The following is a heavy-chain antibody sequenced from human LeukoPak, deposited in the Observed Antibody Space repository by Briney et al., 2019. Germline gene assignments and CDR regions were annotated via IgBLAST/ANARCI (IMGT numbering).Heavy chain of an antibody. CDR2: INPKSGDT. CDR1: GYTFTDYY. CDR3: ARDGTTGRF. Sequence: GASVKISCKASGYTFTDYYMHWMRQAPGQGLEWMGWINPKSGDTEYAQKFQGRVTMTRDTSVSAAYLELNRLTSDDTAVYYCARDGTTGRFWGQGTLVTVSS. J-gene: IGHJ1*01. D-gene: IGHD2-8*02. V-gene: IGHV1-2*02.